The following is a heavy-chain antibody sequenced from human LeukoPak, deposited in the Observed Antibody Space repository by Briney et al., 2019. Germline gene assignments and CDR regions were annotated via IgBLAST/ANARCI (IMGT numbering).Heavy chain of an antibody. J-gene: IGHJ4*02. V-gene: IGHV3-23*01. Sequence: PGGSLRLSCAASGFTFNNYDMSWVRQAPGKGLEWVSLITGSGGRRKYADSVKGHFTISRDNSRNTLHLQMDSLRAEDTAVYYRAKDPGYYYGSGSQDFDFWGQGTLVTVSS. CDR1: GFTFNNYD. CDR3: AKDPGYYYGSGSQDFDF. D-gene: IGHD3-10*01. CDR2: ITGSGGRR.